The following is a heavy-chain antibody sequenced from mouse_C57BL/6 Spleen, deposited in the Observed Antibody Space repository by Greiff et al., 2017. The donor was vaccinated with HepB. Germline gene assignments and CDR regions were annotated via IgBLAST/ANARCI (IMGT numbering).Heavy chain of an antibody. CDR3: ARSQLRPSSYAMDY. J-gene: IGHJ4*01. CDR2: IHPNSGST. CDR1: GYTFTSYW. Sequence: QVQLQQPGAELVKPGASVKLSCKASGYTFTSYWMHWVKQRPGQGLEWIGMIHPNSGSTNYNEKFKSKATLTVDKSSSTAYMQLSSLTSEDSAVYYCARSQLRPSSYAMDYWGQGTSVTVSS. D-gene: IGHD3-2*02. V-gene: IGHV1-64*01.